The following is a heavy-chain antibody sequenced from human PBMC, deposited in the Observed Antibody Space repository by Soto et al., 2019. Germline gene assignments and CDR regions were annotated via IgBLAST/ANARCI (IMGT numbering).Heavy chain of an antibody. CDR1: GGSIISYY. D-gene: IGHD6-13*01. J-gene: IGHJ6*02. V-gene: IGHV4-59*01. CDR3: ARGIIAAAGTCGMDV. Sequence: SETLSLTCTVSGGSIISYYWSWMRQPPGKGLEWIGYIYYSGSTNYNPSLKSRVTISVDTSKNQFSLKLSSVTAADTAVYYCARGIIAAAGTCGMDVWGQGTTVTVSS. CDR2: IYYSGST.